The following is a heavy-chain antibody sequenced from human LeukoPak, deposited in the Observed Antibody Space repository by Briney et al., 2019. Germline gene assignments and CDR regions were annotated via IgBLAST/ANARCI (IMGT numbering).Heavy chain of an antibody. Sequence: SETLSLTCTVSGGSISSGGYYWSWIRQPPGKGLEWLGEINHSGSTNYNPSLKSRVTMSVDTSKNQFSLKLSSVTAADTAVYYCARVYCSGGACNRYFFDFWGQGTLVTVSS. D-gene: IGHD2-15*01. CDR2: INHSGST. CDR3: ARVYCSGGACNRYFFDF. J-gene: IGHJ4*02. V-gene: IGHV4-39*07. CDR1: GGSISSGGYY.